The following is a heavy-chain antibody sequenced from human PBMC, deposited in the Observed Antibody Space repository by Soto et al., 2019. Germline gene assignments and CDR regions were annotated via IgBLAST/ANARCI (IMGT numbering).Heavy chain of an antibody. Sequence: GSGPTLVNPTQTLTLTCTFSAFSLSTGGVGVGWIRQPPGKALEWLALIYWDDDKRYSPSLRSRLTITKDTSKSQVVLTMTNMDPVDTATYYCIQSRCGGDCLQSYASYYYYGMDVWAQGTTVTVSS. J-gene: IGHJ6*02. V-gene: IGHV2-5*02. CDR1: AFSLSTGGVG. D-gene: IGHD2-21*02. CDR3: IQSRCGGDCLQSYASYYYYGMDV. CDR2: IYWDDDK.